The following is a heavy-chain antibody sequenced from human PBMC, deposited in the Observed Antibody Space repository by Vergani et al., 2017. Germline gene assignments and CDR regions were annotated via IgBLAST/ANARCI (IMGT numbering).Heavy chain of an antibody. CDR2: IQYDGSDI. J-gene: IGHJ6*03. V-gene: IGHV3-30*02. CDR1: GFSVSNSG. CDR3: AKDARLYSSIYYHYMDV. D-gene: IGHD6-13*01. Sequence: QVQLVESGGGVVQPGGSLRLSCVASGFSVSNSGMHWVRQTPGKGLEWVAFIQYDGSDIFYADFVEGRFTISRDNANNSLYLQMDSLRPEDTALYYCAKDARLYSSIYYHYMDVWGKGTTVTVSS.